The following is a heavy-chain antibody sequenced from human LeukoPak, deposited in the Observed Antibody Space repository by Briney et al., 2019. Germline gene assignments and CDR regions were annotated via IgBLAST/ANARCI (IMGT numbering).Heavy chain of an antibody. CDR2: IRVDGSDK. J-gene: IGHJ5*02. Sequence: GRSLRLACAAAGFFVGDDWMSWVSHPAGKWRQWVAYIRVDGSDKPHVASVEGRFTLSRDNAKNSLCLHMNNLRPERPAIDFFGRIRYGDYLWGQGTLVTVSS. V-gene: IGHV3-7*01. CDR1: GFFVGDDW. CDR3: GRIRYGDYL. D-gene: IGHD2-21*02.